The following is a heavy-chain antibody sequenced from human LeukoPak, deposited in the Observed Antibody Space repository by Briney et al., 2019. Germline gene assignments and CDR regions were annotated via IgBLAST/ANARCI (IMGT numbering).Heavy chain of an antibody. CDR1: GFTFSSYA. D-gene: IGHD2-21*02. J-gene: IGHJ4*02. Sequence: PGGSLRLSCAGSGFTFSSYAMSWVRQAPGKGLEWVAVIWYDGSSKYYADSVKGRFTISKDKSKNTLYLQMNNLRTEDTAVYYCARDYCGGDCYVDYWGQGTLVTVSS. CDR3: ARDYCGGDCYVDY. CDR2: IWYDGSSK. V-gene: IGHV3-33*08.